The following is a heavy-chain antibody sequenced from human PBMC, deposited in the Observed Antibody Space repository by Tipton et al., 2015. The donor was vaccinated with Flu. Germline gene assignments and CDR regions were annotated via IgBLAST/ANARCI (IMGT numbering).Heavy chain of an antibody. D-gene: IGHD5-12*01. V-gene: IGHV3-53*05. J-gene: IGHJ3*02. CDR2: VYDDGRT. CDR1: GFTVSTSY. Sequence: SLRLSCAVSGFTVSTSYMSWVRQPPGKGLEWVSIVYDDGRTYYADSVEGRFAISRDNSKNTLYLQWNSLTTEDTAVYYCATLGNSGTDGFDIWGQGTMVTISS. CDR3: ATLGNSGTDGFDI.